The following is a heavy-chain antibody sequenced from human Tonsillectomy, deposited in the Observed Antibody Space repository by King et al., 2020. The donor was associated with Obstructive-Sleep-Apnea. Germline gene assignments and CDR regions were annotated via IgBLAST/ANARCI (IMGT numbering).Heavy chain of an antibody. J-gene: IGHJ4*02. CDR3: ARGSYGFRLLNFDY. Sequence: VQLVQSGAEVKKPGESLKISCKGFGYSFTSYWIGWVRQMPGKGLGWMGSIYPGDSDTRYSPSFQGQVTISAGKSISSAYLQWSSLKATDPAMHYCARGSYGFRLLNFDYWGQGTLVTVSS. D-gene: IGHD5-18*01. CDR1: GYSFTSYW. CDR2: IYPGDSDT. V-gene: IGHV5-51*01.